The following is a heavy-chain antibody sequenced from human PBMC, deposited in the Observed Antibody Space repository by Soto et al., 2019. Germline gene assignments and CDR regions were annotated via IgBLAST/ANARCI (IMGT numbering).Heavy chain of an antibody. CDR3: ARREGRVPNWFDP. V-gene: IGHV4-39*01. CDR1: GGSISSSSYY. CDR2: IYYSGST. Sequence: QLQLQESGPGLVKPSETLSLTCTVSGGSISSSSYYWGWIRQPPGKGLEWIGSIYYSGSTYYNPSLKSRVTISVDTSKNQFSLKLSSVTAADTAVYYCARREGRVPNWFDPWGQGTLVTVSS. D-gene: IGHD3-10*01. J-gene: IGHJ5*02.